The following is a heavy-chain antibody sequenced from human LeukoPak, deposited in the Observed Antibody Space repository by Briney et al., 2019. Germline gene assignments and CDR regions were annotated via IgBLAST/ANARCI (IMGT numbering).Heavy chain of an antibody. D-gene: IGHD3-9*01. CDR1: GGTFSSYA. J-gene: IGHJ4*02. CDR3: ARGTYYDILTGYPRGFDY. CDR2: IIPIFGTA. V-gene: IGHV1-69*06. Sequence: ASVKVSCKASGGTFSSYAISWVRQAPGQGLEWMGGIIPIFGTANYAQKFQGRVTITADKSTSTAYMELSSLRSEDTAVYYCARGTYYDILTGYPRGFDYWGQGTLVTVSS.